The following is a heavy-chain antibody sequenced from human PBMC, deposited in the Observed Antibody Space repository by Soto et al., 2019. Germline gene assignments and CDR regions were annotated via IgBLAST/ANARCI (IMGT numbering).Heavy chain of an antibody. Sequence: ESRKISCKGYGSSFAGYLITWVLQMPGKGPEWMGRIDPSDSQTYYSPSFRGHVTISAAKSITTVFLQWSSLRASDTAMYYCARQIYDSDSGPNFKYYFDSWGQGTMVTVSS. V-gene: IGHV5-10-1*01. D-gene: IGHD3-22*01. J-gene: IGHJ4*02. CDR1: GSSFAGYL. CDR2: IDPSDSQT. CDR3: ARQIYDSDSGPNFKYYFDS.